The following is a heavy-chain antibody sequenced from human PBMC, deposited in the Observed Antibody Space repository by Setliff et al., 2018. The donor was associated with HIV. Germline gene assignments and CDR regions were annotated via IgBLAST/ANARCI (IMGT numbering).Heavy chain of an antibody. V-gene: IGHV4-4*08. CDR1: GGSISSYY. J-gene: IGHJ4*02. Sequence: PSETLSLTCTVSGGSISSYYWSWIRQPPGKGLEWIGYIYTSGSTNYNPSLKSRVTISVDTSKNQFSLKLSSVTAADTAVYYCASPADSSSWAFDYWGQGTLVTVS. CDR3: ASPADSSSWAFDY. D-gene: IGHD6-13*01. CDR2: IYTSGST.